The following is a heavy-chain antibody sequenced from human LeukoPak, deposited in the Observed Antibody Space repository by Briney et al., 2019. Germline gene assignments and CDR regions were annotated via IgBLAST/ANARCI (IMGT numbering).Heavy chain of an antibody. Sequence: SETLSLTCTVSGASISSYYWSWIRQPTGKGLEWIGRIYTSANTNYSPSFKSRATISIDRSKNQFSLNLPSVTAADTAVYYCARDRIWNDAGHDPFDIWGQGTMVTVSS. CDR2: IYTSANT. V-gene: IGHV4-4*07. CDR3: ARDRIWNDAGHDPFDI. D-gene: IGHD1-1*01. CDR1: GASISSYY. J-gene: IGHJ3*02.